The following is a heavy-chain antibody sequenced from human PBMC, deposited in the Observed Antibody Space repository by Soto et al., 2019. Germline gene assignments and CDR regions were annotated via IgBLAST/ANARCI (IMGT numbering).Heavy chain of an antibody. Sequence: SETLSLTCAVSGYSISSGYYWGWIRQPPGKGLEWIASIYHSGSTYYNPSLKSRVTISVDTSKNQFSLKLSSVTAADTAVYYCARGAATVPTGWFDPWGQRTLVTVSS. CDR2: IYHSGST. V-gene: IGHV4-38-2*01. CDR3: ARGAATVPTGWFDP. CDR1: GYSISSGYY. D-gene: IGHD4-17*01. J-gene: IGHJ5*02.